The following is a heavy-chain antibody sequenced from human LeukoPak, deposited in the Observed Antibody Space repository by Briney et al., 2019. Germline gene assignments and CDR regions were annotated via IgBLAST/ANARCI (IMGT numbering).Heavy chain of an antibody. D-gene: IGHD1-1*01. CDR2: ISSSSSYI. CDR1: GFTFSSYS. Sequence: GGSLRLSCAASGFTFSSYSMNWVRQAPGKGLEWVSSISSSSSYIYYADSVKGRFTISRDNSKNTLYLQMNSLRAEDTAIYYCAHRTGFDYWGQGTLVTVSS. J-gene: IGHJ4*02. CDR3: AHRTGFDY. V-gene: IGHV3-21*04.